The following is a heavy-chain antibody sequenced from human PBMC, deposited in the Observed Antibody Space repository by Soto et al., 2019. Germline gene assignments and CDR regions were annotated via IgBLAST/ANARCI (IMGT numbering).Heavy chain of an antibody. V-gene: IGHV4-59*01. CDR2: IYYSGST. J-gene: IGHJ5*02. D-gene: IGHD2-15*01. CDR1: GGSISSYY. Sequence: QVQLQESGPGLVKPSETLSLTCTVSGGSISSYYWSWIRQPPGKGLEWIGYIYYSGSTNYNPSLKSRVTIAVDTSKNQFSLKLSSVTAADTAVYYWARGTVAATLGRFDPWGQGTLVTVSS. CDR3: ARGTVAATLGRFDP.